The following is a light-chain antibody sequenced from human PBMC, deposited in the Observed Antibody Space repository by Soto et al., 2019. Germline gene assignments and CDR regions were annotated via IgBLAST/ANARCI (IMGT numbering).Light chain of an antibody. Sequence: EIVLTQSPGTLSVSPGERATLSCRASQIVTSTYLAWFQQKPGQAPRLLIYGASTRATGIPDRFSGSGSGTDFTLTISGLEPEDFALYYCQQYGVTPPNTFGGGTKV. CDR1: QIVTSTY. CDR3: QQYGVTPPNT. V-gene: IGKV3-20*01. J-gene: IGKJ4*01. CDR2: GAS.